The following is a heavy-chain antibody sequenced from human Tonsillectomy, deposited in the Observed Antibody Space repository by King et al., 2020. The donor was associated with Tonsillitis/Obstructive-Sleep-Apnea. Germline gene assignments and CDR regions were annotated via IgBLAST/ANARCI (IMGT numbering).Heavy chain of an antibody. CDR1: GYTFTTYA. J-gene: IGHJ4*02. Sequence: QLVQSGSELKKPGASVKVSCKASGYTFTTYAMNWVRQAPGQGLEWMGWINTNTGNPTYAQGFTGRFVFSLDTSVCTAHLQTNSLKAEDTAVYYCARETPPPIAAAGSNYFDYWGQGTLVTVSS. CDR3: ARETPPPIAAAGSNYFDY. V-gene: IGHV7-4-1*02. D-gene: IGHD6-13*01. CDR2: INTNTGNP.